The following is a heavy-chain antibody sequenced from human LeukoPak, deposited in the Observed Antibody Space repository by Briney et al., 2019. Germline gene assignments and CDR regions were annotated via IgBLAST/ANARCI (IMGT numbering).Heavy chain of an antibody. Sequence: SETLPLTCAVYGGSFSGYYWSWIRQPPGKGLEWIGEINHSGSTNYNPSLKSRVTISVDTSKNQFSLKLSSVTAADTAVYYCARGLTGRPQAPRRYYYYYYYYMDVWGKGTTVTVSS. D-gene: IGHD3-9*01. V-gene: IGHV4-34*01. CDR1: GGSFSGYY. CDR2: INHSGST. J-gene: IGHJ6*03. CDR3: ARGLTGRPQAPRRYYYYYYYYMDV.